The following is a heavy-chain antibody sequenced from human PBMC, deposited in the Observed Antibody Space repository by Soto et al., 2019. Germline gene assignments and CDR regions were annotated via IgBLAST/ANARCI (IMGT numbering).Heavy chain of an antibody. V-gene: IGHV4-59*01. D-gene: IGHD5-12*01. CDR3: ARGNSGYDSDFDY. Sequence: SETLSLTCTVSGGSISSYYWSWIRQPPGKGLEWIGYIYYSGSTNYNPSLKSRVTISVDTSKNQFSLKLSSVTAADTAVYYCARGNSGYDSDFDYWGQGTLVTVSS. J-gene: IGHJ4*02. CDR1: GGSISSYY. CDR2: IYYSGST.